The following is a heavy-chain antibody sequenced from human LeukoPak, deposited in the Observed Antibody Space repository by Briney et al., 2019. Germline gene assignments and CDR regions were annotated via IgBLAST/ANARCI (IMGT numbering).Heavy chain of an antibody. CDR3: ARGLPVGHWRMVVRPTFDY. D-gene: IGHD3-22*01. J-gene: IGHJ4*02. V-gene: IGHV4-34*01. CDR1: GGSFSGYY. CDR2: INHSGST. Sequence: SETLSLTCAVYGGSFSGYYWSWIRQPPGKGLEWIGEINHSGSTNYNPSLKSRVTISVDTSKNQFSLKLSSVTAADTAVYYCARGLPVGHWRMVVRPTFDYWGQGTLVTVSP.